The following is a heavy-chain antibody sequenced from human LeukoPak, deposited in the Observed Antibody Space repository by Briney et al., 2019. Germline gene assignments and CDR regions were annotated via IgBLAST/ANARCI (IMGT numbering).Heavy chain of an antibody. Sequence: GGSLRLSCAASGFTFSSYSMNWVRQAPGKGLEWVANIKQDGSEKYYVDSVKGRFTISRDNAKNSLYLQMNSLRAEDTAVYYCASLLRYFDWLPYPYYHYYGMDVWGQGTTVTVSS. V-gene: IGHV3-7*01. J-gene: IGHJ6*02. CDR2: IKQDGSEK. D-gene: IGHD3-9*01. CDR1: GFTFSSYS. CDR3: ASLLRYFDWLPYPYYHYYGMDV.